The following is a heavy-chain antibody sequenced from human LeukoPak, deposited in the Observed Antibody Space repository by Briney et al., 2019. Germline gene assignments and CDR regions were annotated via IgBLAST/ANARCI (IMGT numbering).Heavy chain of an antibody. CDR2: INHSGST. V-gene: IGHV4-34*01. CDR3: ARESDAFDI. Sequence: SETLPFTCAVYGGSFSGYYWSWIRQPPGKGLEWIGEINHSGSTNYNPSLKSRVTISVDTSKNQFSLKLSSVTAADTAVYYCARESDAFDIWGQGTMVTVSS. J-gene: IGHJ3*02. CDR1: GGSFSGYY.